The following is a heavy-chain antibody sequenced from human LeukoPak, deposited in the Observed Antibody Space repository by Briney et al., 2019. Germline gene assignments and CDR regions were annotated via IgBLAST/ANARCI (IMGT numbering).Heavy chain of an antibody. Sequence: SETLALTCAVYGGSFSGYYWSWIRQPPGKGLEWIGEVNHSGSTNYNPSLKSRVTISVDTSKNQFSLKLSSVTAADTAVYYCARGASLRFLEWLLYRYGAFDIWGQGTMVTVSS. V-gene: IGHV4-34*01. CDR3: ARGASLRFLEWLLYRYGAFDI. CDR1: GGSFSGYY. D-gene: IGHD3-3*01. CDR2: VNHSGST. J-gene: IGHJ3*02.